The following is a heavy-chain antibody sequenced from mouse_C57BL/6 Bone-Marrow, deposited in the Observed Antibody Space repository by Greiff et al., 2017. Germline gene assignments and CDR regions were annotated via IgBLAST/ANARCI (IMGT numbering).Heavy chain of an antibody. J-gene: IGHJ1*03. CDR2: IWTGGGT. CDR1: GFSLTSYA. D-gene: IGHD1-1*01. Sequence: VHLVESGPGLVAPSQSLSITCTVSGFSLTSYAISWVRQPPGKCLEWLGVIWTGGGTNYNSALKSRLSISKDNSKSQVFLKMNSLQTDDTARYYCARNGDYGRSYVWYFDVWGTVTTVTVSS. CDR3: ARNGDYGRSYVWYFDV. V-gene: IGHV2-9-1*01.